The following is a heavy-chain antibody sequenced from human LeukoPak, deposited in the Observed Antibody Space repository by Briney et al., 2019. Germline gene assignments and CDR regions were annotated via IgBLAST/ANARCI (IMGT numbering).Heavy chain of an antibody. CDR1: GYTFTTYA. J-gene: IGHJ4*02. Sequence: GASVKVSCKASGYTFTTYAMHWVRQAPGQRLEWMGWINAGSGNTKYSQKFQGRVTITRDTSASTAYMELSSLRSEDTAVYYCARDLKQFGGWFDYWGQGTLVTVSS. CDR3: ARDLKQFGGWFDY. D-gene: IGHD6-19*01. V-gene: IGHV1-3*01. CDR2: INAGSGNT.